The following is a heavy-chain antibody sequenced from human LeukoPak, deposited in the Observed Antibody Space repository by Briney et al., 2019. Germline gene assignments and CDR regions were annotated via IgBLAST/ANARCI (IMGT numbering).Heavy chain of an antibody. Sequence: PSETLSLTCTVSGGSISGDYWSWIRQPPGKGLEWIGSIYYSGSTYYNPSLKSRVTISVDTSKNQFSLKLSSVTAADTAVYYCARDGNYYDTSGYYFSAFDIWGQGTMVTVSS. D-gene: IGHD3-22*01. V-gene: IGHV4-39*07. CDR3: ARDGNYYDTSGYYFSAFDI. CDR1: GGSISGDY. J-gene: IGHJ3*02. CDR2: IYYSGST.